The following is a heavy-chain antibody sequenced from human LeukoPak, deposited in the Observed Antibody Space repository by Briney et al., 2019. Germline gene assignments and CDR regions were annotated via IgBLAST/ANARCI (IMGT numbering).Heavy chain of an antibody. CDR2: FDPEDGET. J-gene: IGHJ4*02. Sequence: ASVKVSCKVSGYTLTELSMHWVRQAPGKGLEWMGGFDPEDGETIYAQKFQGRVTMTEDTSTDTAYMELSSLRSEGTAVYYCATGSSSGYSIDYWGQGTLVTVSS. V-gene: IGHV1-24*01. CDR1: GYTLTELS. D-gene: IGHD3-22*01. CDR3: ATGSSSGYSIDY.